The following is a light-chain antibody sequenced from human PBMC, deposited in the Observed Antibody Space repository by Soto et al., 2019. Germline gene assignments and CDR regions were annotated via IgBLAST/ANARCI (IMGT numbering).Light chain of an antibody. Sequence: EIVMTQSPVTLSVSPGERATLSCRASQTVYNNLAWYQQKPGQVPRLLIYAATTRATGFPARFSGSGSGTEFTLTISSLQSEEFAVYYCQQYTAWPLTFGGGTKVEIK. CDR3: QQYTAWPLT. V-gene: IGKV3-15*01. J-gene: IGKJ4*01. CDR1: QTVYNN. CDR2: AAT.